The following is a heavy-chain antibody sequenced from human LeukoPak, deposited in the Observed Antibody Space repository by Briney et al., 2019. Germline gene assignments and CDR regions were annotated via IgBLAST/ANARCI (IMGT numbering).Heavy chain of an antibody. CDR1: GFTFSSYS. J-gene: IGHJ4*02. CDR3: AREGPAVTVDY. V-gene: IGHV3-21*01. Sequence: GGSLRLSCAASGFTFSSYSMNWVRQAPGKGLEWVLSISSGSSYIYYADSVKGRFTISRDNAKNSLYLQMNSLRAEDTAVYYCAREGPAVTVDYWGQGTLVTVSS. D-gene: IGHD4-17*01. CDR2: ISSGSSYI.